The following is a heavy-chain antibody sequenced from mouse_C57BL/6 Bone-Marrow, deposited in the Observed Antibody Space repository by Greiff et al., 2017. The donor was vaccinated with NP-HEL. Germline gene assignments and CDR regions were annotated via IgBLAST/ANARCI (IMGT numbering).Heavy chain of an antibody. J-gene: IGHJ4*01. V-gene: IGHV2-5*01. CDR2: IWRGGST. CDR1: GFSLTSYG. D-gene: IGHD1-1*02. Sequence: VKLVESGPGLVQPSQSLSITCTVSGFSLTSYGVHWVRQSPGKGLEWLGVIWRGGSTDYNAAFMSRLSITKDNSNSQVFFKMNSLQAEEAAIYNCAKKGGGSYRYYARNNGGKGTSVTVSS. CDR3: AKKGGGSYRYYARNN.